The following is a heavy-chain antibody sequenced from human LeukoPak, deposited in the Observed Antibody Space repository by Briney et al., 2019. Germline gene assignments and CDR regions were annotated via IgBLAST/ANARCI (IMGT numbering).Heavy chain of an antibody. CDR2: ISSSSSYI. CDR1: GFTFSSYS. Sequence: GGSLRLSCAASGFTFSSYSMNWVRQAPGKGLEWVSSISSSSSYIYYADSVKGRFTISRDNAKNSLYLQMNSLRAEDTAVYYCAKVTRFRITMIVVVPCFDYWGQGTLVTVSS. CDR3: AKVTRFRITMIVVVPCFDY. J-gene: IGHJ4*02. D-gene: IGHD3-22*01. V-gene: IGHV3-21*01.